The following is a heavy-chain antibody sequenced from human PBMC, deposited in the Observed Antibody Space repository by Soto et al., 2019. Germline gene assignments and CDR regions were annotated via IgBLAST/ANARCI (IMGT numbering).Heavy chain of an antibody. D-gene: IGHD2-21*02. J-gene: IGHJ4*02. Sequence: PGGSLRLSCAASGFTFSDHYIDWVRQAPGKGLEWVGRTRNKAHSYTTEYAASVKGRFTISRDNSKNSVYLQMNSLRTEDTAVYYCANDLVVTVGDYWGQGTLVTVSS. V-gene: IGHV3-72*01. CDR3: ANDLVVTVGDY. CDR2: TRNKAHSYTT. CDR1: GFTFSDHY.